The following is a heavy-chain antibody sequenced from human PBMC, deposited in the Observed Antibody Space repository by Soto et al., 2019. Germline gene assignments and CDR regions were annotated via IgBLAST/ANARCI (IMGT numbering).Heavy chain of an antibody. V-gene: IGHV1-46*01. CDR2: IHYSGATP. Sequence: QVQLVQSGAEVKRPGASVKVSCKASGYTFTNYYMHWVRQAPGQGLEWMVVIHYSGATPTYAQKFQGRVTMARVTSTSTVYVELRSPTSEGADVYFCARGGPDLAKIGGLDSGGKGTLVTVSS. D-gene: IGHD3-16*01. CDR3: ARGGPDLAKIGGLDS. CDR1: GYTFTNYY. J-gene: IGHJ4*02.